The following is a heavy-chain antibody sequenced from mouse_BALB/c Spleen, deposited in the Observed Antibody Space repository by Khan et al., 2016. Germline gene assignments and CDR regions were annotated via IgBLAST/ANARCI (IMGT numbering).Heavy chain of an antibody. V-gene: IGHV1-15*01. CDR3: SNCGSCNGCCVEIAY. Sequence: QVQLQQSGAELVRPGASVKLSCKALGYTFTDYEMHWVKQTPVHGLEWIGTIHPGSGGTAYNQKFKGKATLTADTSSSPAYMELSSLTAEDSAVXSCSNCGSCNGCCVEIAYWGQGSSVTVSA. J-gene: IGHJ4*01. CDR2: IHPGSGGT. D-gene: IGHD4-1*01. CDR1: GYTFTDYE.